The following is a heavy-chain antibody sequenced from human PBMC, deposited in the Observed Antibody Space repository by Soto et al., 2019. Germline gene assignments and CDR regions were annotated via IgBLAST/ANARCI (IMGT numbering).Heavy chain of an antibody. CDR1: LFTFSSYA. D-gene: IGHD2-2*01. Sequence: GGSLRLSCVDSLFTFSSYAMSWVRQAPGKGLEWVSAISGSGGSTYYADSVKGRFTISRDNSKNTLYLQMNSLRAEDTAVYYCARLPIPLGYCSSTSCLEYYFDYWGQGTLVTVS. V-gene: IGHV3-23*01. CDR3: ARLPIPLGYCSSTSCLEYYFDY. J-gene: IGHJ4*02. CDR2: ISGSGGST.